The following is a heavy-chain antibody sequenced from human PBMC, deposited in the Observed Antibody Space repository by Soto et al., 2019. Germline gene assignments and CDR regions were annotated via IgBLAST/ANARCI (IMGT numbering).Heavy chain of an antibody. D-gene: IGHD4-17*01. Sequence: QVQLVESGGGVVQPGRSLRLSCAASGFTFSSYAMRWVRQAPGKGLEWVAVISYDGSNKYYADSVKGRFTISRDNSKNTLYLQMNSLRAEDTAVYYCARDAYTVTTGVCVYWGQGTLVTVSS. J-gene: IGHJ4*02. CDR2: ISYDGSNK. CDR3: ARDAYTVTTGVCVY. V-gene: IGHV3-30-3*01. CDR1: GFTFSSYA.